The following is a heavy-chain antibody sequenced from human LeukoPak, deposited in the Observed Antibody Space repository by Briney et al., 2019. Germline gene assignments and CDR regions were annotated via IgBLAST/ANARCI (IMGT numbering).Heavy chain of an antibody. V-gene: IGHV4-4*07. CDR2: IYTSGST. CDR1: GGSISSYY. CDR3: ARVPVPAAIGWFDP. Sequence: TSETLSLTCTVSGGSISSYYWSWIRQPAGKGLEWIGRIYTSGSTNYNPSLKSRVTISVDTSKNQFSLKLSSVTAADTAVYYCARVPVPAAIGWFDPWGQGTLVTVSS. D-gene: IGHD2-2*01. J-gene: IGHJ5*02.